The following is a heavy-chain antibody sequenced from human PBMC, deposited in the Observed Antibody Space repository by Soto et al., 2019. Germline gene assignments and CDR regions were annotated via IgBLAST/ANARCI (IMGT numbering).Heavy chain of an antibody. V-gene: IGHV4-59*01. D-gene: IGHD3-9*01. J-gene: IGHJ4*02. CDR2: IYYSGST. CDR1: GCSISSYY. Sequence: PSETLSLTCPVSGCSISSYYWSWIRQPPGKGLEWIGYIYYSGSTNYNPSLKSRVTISVDTSKNQFSLKLSSVTAADTAVYYCAREMERYFDWLFWGQGTLVTVSS. CDR3: AREMERYFDWLF.